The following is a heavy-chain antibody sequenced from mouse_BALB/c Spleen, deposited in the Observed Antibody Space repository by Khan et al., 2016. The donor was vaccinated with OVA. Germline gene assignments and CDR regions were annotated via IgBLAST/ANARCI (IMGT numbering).Heavy chain of an antibody. CDR2: INTYTGEP. V-gene: IGHV9-3-1*01. Sequence: QIQLVQSGPELKKPGETVKISCKASGYTFTNYGMNWVKQSPGKGLKWMGWINTYTGEPTYADDFKGRFAFSLETSARTAYLQINNLKNEDTATFFGSGPPSYSYAMDYWGQGTSVTVSS. J-gene: IGHJ4*01. CDR1: GYTFTNYG. CDR3: SGPPSYSYAMDY. D-gene: IGHD3-1*01.